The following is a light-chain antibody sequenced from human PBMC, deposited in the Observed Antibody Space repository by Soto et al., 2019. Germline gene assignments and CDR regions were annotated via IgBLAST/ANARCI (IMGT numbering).Light chain of an antibody. CDR1: QFISNS. CDR2: GAS. Sequence: DIQMTQSPSSLSASVGDRVTITCRASQFISNSLAWYQQKPGKPPKLLIYGASTLQLGVSSRFTGGGSGTDFTLTISSLQPEDVATYYCPKCDSAPLTFGGGTKVEIK. CDR3: PKCDSAPLT. V-gene: IGKV1-27*01. J-gene: IGKJ4*01.